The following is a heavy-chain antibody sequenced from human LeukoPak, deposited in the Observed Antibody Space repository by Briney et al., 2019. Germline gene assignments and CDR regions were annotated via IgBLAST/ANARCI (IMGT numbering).Heavy chain of an antibody. CDR3: AKGPRVWYDSSGYYDY. Sequence: GGSLRLSCAASGFTFSSYAMHWVRQAPGKGLEWVAVISYDGSNKYYADSVKGRFTISRDNSKNTLYLQMNSLRAEDTALYYCAKGPRVWYDSSGYYDYWGQGTLVTVSS. CDR1: GFTFSSYA. J-gene: IGHJ4*02. CDR2: ISYDGSNK. D-gene: IGHD3-22*01. V-gene: IGHV3-30-3*01.